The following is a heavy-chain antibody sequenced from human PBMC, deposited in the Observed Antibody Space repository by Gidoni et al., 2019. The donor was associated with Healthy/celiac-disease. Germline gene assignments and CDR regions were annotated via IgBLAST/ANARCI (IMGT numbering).Heavy chain of an antibody. Sequence: EVQLVESGGGLVQPGGSLRLSCSASGFTFSSYEMNWVRQAPGKGLEWVSYISSSGSTIYYADSVKGRFTISRDNAKNSLYLQMNSLRAEDTAVYYCARTKLWFGELRDAFDIWGQGTMVTVSS. V-gene: IGHV3-48*03. CDR1: GFTFSSYE. D-gene: IGHD3-10*01. CDR3: ARTKLWFGELRDAFDI. CDR2: ISSSGSTI. J-gene: IGHJ3*02.